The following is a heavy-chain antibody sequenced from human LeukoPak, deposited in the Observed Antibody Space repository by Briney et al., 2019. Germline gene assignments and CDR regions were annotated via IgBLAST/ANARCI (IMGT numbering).Heavy chain of an antibody. CDR1: GFTVSSKY. V-gene: IGHV3-66*01. J-gene: IGHJ4*02. D-gene: IGHD3-10*01. Sequence: QPGGSLRLSCAASGFTVSSKYMSWVRQAPGKGLEWVSFICNGGSTYYVDSVKGRFTISTDNSKNMLYLQMNSLRAEDTAVYYCASGLFASGSYYNFFDYWAQGTLVTVSS. CDR3: ASGLFASGSYYNFFDY. CDR2: ICNGGST.